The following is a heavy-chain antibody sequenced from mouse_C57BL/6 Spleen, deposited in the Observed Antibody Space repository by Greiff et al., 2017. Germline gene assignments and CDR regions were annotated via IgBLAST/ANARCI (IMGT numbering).Heavy chain of an antibody. Sequence: QVQLQQPGAELVMPGASVKLSCKASGYTFTSYWMHWVKQRPGQGLEWIGEIDPSDSYTNYNQKFKGKSTLTVDKSSSTAYMKLSSLPSEDSAVYYCARSEAQATSFDYWGQGTTLTVSS. CDR1: GYTFTSYW. D-gene: IGHD3-2*02. CDR2: IDPSDSYT. CDR3: ARSEAQATSFDY. J-gene: IGHJ2*01. V-gene: IGHV1-69*01.